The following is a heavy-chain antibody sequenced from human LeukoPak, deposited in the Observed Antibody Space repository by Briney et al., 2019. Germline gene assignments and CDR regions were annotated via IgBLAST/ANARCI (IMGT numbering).Heavy chain of an antibody. CDR3: ARVSLGWLTGFDY. D-gene: IGHD1-20*01. CDR2: INPNSGGT. J-gene: IGHJ4*02. Sequence: ASVKVSCKASGYTFTGYYMHWVRQAPGQGLEWMGWINPNSGGTNYAQKFQGRVTMTRDTSISTAYMELSRLRSDDTAVYYCARVSLGWLTGFDYWGQGTLVTVSS. CDR1: GYTFTGYY. V-gene: IGHV1-2*02.